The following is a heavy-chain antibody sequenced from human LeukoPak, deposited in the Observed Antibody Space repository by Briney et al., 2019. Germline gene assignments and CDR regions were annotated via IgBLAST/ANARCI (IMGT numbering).Heavy chain of an antibody. J-gene: IGHJ4*02. D-gene: IGHD2-15*01. CDR2: IYHSGST. CDR3: AREGGYCSGGSCHRHFDY. V-gene: IGHV4-38-2*02. Sequence: PSETLSLTCAVSGYSISSGYYWGWIRQPPGKGLEWIGSIYHSGSTYYNPSLKSRVTISVDTPKNQFSLKLSSVTAADTAVYYCAREGGYCSGGSCHRHFDYWGQGTLVTVSS. CDR1: GYSISSGYY.